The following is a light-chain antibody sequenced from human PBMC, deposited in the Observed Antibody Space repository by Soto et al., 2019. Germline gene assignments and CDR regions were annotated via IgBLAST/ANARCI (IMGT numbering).Light chain of an antibody. CDR3: QQSYSTPYT. J-gene: IGKJ2*01. V-gene: IGKV1-39*01. Sequence: DIQMTQSPSSLSASVGDRVTITCQASQDISNYLNWYQQKPGKAHKXLIYDASNLESGVPSRFSGSGSGTDLTLTISSLKPEDCATYYCQQSYSTPYTFGQGTKVDIK. CDR2: DAS. CDR1: QDISNY.